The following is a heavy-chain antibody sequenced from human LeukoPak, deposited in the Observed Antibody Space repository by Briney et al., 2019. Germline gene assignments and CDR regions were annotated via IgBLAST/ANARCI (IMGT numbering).Heavy chain of an antibody. J-gene: IGHJ6*02. D-gene: IGHD2-15*01. V-gene: IGHV1-2*02. CDR3: ASGVVVVAATWSSYYYGMDV. CDR2: INPNSGGT. CDR1: GYTFIGYY. Sequence: ASVKVSCKASGYTFIGYYMHWVRQAPGQGLEWMGWINPNSGGTNYAQKFQGRVTMTRDTSISTAYMELSRLRSDDTAVYYCASGVVVVAATWSSYYYGMDVGGQGTTVTVSS.